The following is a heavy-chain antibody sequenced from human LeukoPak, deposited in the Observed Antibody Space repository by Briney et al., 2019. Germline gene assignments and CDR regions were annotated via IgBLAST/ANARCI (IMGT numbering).Heavy chain of an antibody. D-gene: IGHD6-13*01. J-gene: IGHJ6*02. Sequence: SETLSLTCAVSGASISSNSYYWGWIRQPPGKGLEWIGSIYYSGSTYYNPSIKSRLTISVDTSKNQFSLKLSSLTAADTAVYYCARSRLHYYGMDVWGQGTTVTVSS. CDR3: ARSRLHYYGMDV. V-gene: IGHV4-39*07. CDR1: GASISSNSYY. CDR2: IYYSGST.